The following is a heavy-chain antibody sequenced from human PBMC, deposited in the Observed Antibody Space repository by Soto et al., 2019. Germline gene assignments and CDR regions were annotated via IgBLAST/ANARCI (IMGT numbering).Heavy chain of an antibody. CDR1: GFSSSDYY. J-gene: IGHJ3*02. V-gene: IGHV3-11*05. CDR3: PTVYDTRKGSAFDI. Sequence: QVQLVESGGGLVKPGGSLRLSCEASGFSSSDYYMSWILQAPGKGLEWVSYSSTNISYTKYADSVKGRFTISRDNAKNALYLQMNSLRAEDTAVYYCPTVYDTRKGSAFDIRGQGTMVTVSS. D-gene: IGHD3-22*01. CDR2: SSTNISYT.